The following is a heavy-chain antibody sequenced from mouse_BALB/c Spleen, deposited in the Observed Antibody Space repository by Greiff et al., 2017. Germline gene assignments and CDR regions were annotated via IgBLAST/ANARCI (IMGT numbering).Heavy chain of an antibody. J-gene: IGHJ1*01. CDR3: TTTDWYFDV. D-gene: IGHD1-1*01. CDR1: GFTFSNYW. CDR2: IRLKSNNYAT. Sequence: EVMLVESGGGLVQPGGSMKLSCVASGFTFSNYWMNWVRQSPEKGLEWVAEIRLKSNNYATHYAESVKGRFTISRDDSKSSVYLQMNNLRAEDTGIYYCTTTDWYFDVWGAGTTVTVSS. V-gene: IGHV6-6*02.